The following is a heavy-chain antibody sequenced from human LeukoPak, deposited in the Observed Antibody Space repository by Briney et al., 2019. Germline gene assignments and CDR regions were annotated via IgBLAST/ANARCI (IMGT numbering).Heavy chain of an antibody. Sequence: GGSLRLSCAASGFTFSSHNMSWVRQAPGKGLEWVSSISGRGNYIFYADSVKGRFTISRDSAKNSLSPQMNSLRAEDTAVYYCAKDQGFDYYDSSGYYLDYWGQGTLVTVSS. D-gene: IGHD3-22*01. V-gene: IGHV3-21*01. CDR3: AKDQGFDYYDSSGYYLDY. J-gene: IGHJ4*02. CDR2: ISGRGNYI. CDR1: GFTFSSHN.